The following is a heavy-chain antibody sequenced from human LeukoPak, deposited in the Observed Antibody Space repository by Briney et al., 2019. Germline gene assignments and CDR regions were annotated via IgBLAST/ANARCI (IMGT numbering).Heavy chain of an antibody. J-gene: IGHJ4*02. Sequence: GGSLRLSCAASGFTFSYYAMNWVRQAPGKGLVWVSRINADGSSTNYADSVKGRFTISRDNSKNTLYLQMNSLRAEDTAVYYCARSLSSGWLLDYWSQGTLVTVSS. V-gene: IGHV3-NL1*01. CDR1: GFTFSYYA. CDR3: ARSLSSGWLLDY. D-gene: IGHD6-19*01. CDR2: INADGSST.